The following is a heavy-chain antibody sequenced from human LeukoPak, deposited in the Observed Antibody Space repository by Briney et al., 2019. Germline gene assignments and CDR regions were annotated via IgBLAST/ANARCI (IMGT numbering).Heavy chain of an antibody. Sequence: SETLSLTCAVYGGSFSGYYWSWIRQPPGKGLEWIGEINHSRSTNYNPSLKSRVTISVDTSKNQFSLKLSSVTAADTAVYYCARDNSGSYFVDYWGQGTLVTVSS. D-gene: IGHD1-26*01. J-gene: IGHJ4*02. CDR3: ARDNSGSYFVDY. CDR2: INHSRST. V-gene: IGHV4-34*01. CDR1: GGSFSGYY.